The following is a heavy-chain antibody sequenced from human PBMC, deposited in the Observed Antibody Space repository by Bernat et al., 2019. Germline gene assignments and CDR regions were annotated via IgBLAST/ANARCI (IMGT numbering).Heavy chain of an antibody. CDR3: AREGGAGYSFDY. CDR1: GFAFNTNW. D-gene: IGHD3-16*01. CDR2: INQDGSEK. V-gene: IGHV3-7*03. J-gene: IGHJ4*02. Sequence: EVQLVESGGGLVQPGGSLRLSCAASGFAFNTNWMTWVRQAPGKGLEWVANINQDGSEKNYVNSVKGRFIIFRDNTKGSLFLQMNGLRAEDTADYYCAREGGAGYSFDYWGQGALVTVSS.